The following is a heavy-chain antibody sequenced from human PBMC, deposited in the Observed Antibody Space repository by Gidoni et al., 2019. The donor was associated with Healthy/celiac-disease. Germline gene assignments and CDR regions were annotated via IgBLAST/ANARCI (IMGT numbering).Heavy chain of an antibody. D-gene: IGHD6-19*01. J-gene: IGHJ4*02. V-gene: IGHV4-59*08. Sequence: QVQLQESGPGLVKPSETLSLTCPVSGCSISSYYWSWIRQPPGKGLEWIGYIYYSGSTNYNPSLKSRVTISVDTSKNQFSLKLSSVTAADTAVYYCARRSRGWYYFDYWGQGTLVTVSS. CDR1: GCSISSYY. CDR3: ARRSRGWYYFDY. CDR2: IYYSGST.